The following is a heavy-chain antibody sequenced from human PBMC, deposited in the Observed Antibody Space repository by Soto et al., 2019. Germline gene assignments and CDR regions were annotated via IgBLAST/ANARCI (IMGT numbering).Heavy chain of an antibody. V-gene: IGHV3-30*01. J-gene: IGHJ4*02. CDR2: ISFDGSDK. CDR3: ARDLRSGDYVFDS. Sequence: GESLKISCAASGFTFNRFAIDWVRQPPGKGLEWVTVISFDGSDKYYADSVKGRFTISRDNSKNTVYLQMDSLRPDDTAVYYCARDLRSGDYVFDSWGQGTLVTVSS. D-gene: IGHD4-17*01. CDR1: GFTFNRFA.